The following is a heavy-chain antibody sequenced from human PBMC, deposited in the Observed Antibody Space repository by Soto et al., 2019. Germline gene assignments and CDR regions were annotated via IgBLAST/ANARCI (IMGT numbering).Heavy chain of an antibody. CDR3: ARLLWFGELFGWFDT. CDR1: GGSISSGGYY. V-gene: IGHV4-31*03. Sequence: KPSETLSLTCTVSGGSISSGGYYWSWIRQHPGKGLEWIGYIYYSGSTYYNPSLKSRVTISVDTSKNQFSLKLSSVTAADTAVYYCARLLWFGELFGWFDTWGQGTLVTVSS. CDR2: IYYSGST. J-gene: IGHJ5*02. D-gene: IGHD3-10*01.